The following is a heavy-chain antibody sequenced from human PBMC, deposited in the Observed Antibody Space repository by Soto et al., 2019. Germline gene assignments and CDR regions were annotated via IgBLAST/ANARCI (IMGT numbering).Heavy chain of an antibody. Sequence: QVQLVQSGAEVKKPGASVKVSCKASGYTFTSYGISWVRQAPGQGLEWMGWISAYNGNTNYAQKLQGRVTMTTDTSTSTAYMELRSLGSDDTAVYYCARDRGNRGEIDYYDSSGLETYGMDVWGQGTTVTVSS. V-gene: IGHV1-18*01. CDR3: ARDRGNRGEIDYYDSSGLETYGMDV. D-gene: IGHD3-22*01. CDR1: GYTFTSYG. J-gene: IGHJ6*02. CDR2: ISAYNGNT.